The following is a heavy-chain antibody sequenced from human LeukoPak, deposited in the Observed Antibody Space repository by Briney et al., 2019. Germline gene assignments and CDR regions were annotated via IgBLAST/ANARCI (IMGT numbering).Heavy chain of an antibody. CDR1: GGSISSSSYY. D-gene: IGHD3-10*01. Sequence: KPSETLSLTCSVSGGSISSSSYYWGWIRQPPGKGLEWIGSIYYSGSTNYNPSLKSRVTISVDTSKNQFSLKLSSVTAADTAVYYCARHANPLSGYFDYWGQGTLVTVSS. J-gene: IGHJ4*02. V-gene: IGHV4-39*01. CDR3: ARHANPLSGYFDY. CDR2: IYYSGST.